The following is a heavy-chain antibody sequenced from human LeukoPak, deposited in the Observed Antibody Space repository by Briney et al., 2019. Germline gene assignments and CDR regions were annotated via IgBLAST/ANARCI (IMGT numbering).Heavy chain of an antibody. V-gene: IGHV3-53*04. Sequence: GGSLRLSCAASGFTVSSNYMSWVRQAPGKGLVWVSVIYSGGSTYYADSVKGRFTISRHNSKNTLYLQMNSLRAEDTAVYYCAREIAAAGSRAFDIWGQGAMVTVSS. CDR2: IYSGGST. J-gene: IGHJ3*02. CDR3: AREIAAAGSRAFDI. CDR1: GFTVSSNY. D-gene: IGHD6-13*01.